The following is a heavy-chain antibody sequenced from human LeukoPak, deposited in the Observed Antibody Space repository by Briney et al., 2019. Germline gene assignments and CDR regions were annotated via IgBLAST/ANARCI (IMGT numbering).Heavy chain of an antibody. Sequence: GGSLRLSCAASGFIFADYTLPWVRLPPGKGLEWVSGIGWHGGAIGYADSVKGRFTISRDNAKNSLYLQMNSLTAEDTALYYCARDRSSRSSYGDAFDIWGQGTVVTVSS. CDR3: ARDRSSRSSYGDAFDI. CDR2: IGWHGGAI. CDR1: GFIFADYT. V-gene: IGHV3-9*01. D-gene: IGHD6-13*01. J-gene: IGHJ3*02.